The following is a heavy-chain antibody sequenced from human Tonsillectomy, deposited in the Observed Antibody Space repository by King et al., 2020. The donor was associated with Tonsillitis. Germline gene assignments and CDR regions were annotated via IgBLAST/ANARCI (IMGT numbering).Heavy chain of an antibody. CDR1: GGSFSGYY. CDR3: ARGTYSSAWRGADAY. Sequence: VQLQQWGAGLLKPSETLSLTCAVYGGSFSGYYWSWIRQPPGKGLEWIGEINHSGSTNNKPSLKSRVTISVDTSKNQFSLKLSSVTAADTAVYYCARGTYSSAWRGADAYWGQGTLVTVSS. J-gene: IGHJ4*02. D-gene: IGHD6-19*01. V-gene: IGHV4-34*01. CDR2: INHSGST.